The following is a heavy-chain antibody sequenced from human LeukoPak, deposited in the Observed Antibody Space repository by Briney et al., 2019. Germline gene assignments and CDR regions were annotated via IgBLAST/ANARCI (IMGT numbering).Heavy chain of an antibody. CDR2: IYHSGST. D-gene: IGHD1-14*01. V-gene: IGHV4-30-2*01. CDR1: GGSISSGGYS. Sequence: SETLSLTCAVSGGSISSGGYSWSWIRQPPGKGLEWIGYIYHSGSTYYNPSLKSRVTISVDRSKNQFSLKLSSVTAADTAVYYCARGSRRVGYFDYWGQGTLVTVSS. J-gene: IGHJ4*02. CDR3: ARGSRRVGYFDY.